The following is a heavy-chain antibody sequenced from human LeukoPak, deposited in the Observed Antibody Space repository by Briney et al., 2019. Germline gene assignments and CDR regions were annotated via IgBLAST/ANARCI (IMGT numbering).Heavy chain of an antibody. CDR2: INHSGST. CDR3: ARPRYCNGGSCYAGEGWFDP. V-gene: IGHV4-34*01. D-gene: IGHD2-15*01. J-gene: IGHJ5*02. CDR1: GGSFSGYY. Sequence: PSETLSLTCAVYGGSFSGYYWSWIRQPPGKGLEWIGEINHSGSTNYNPSLNSRVTISVDTSKNQFSLKLSSVTAADTAVYYCARPRYCNGGSCYAGEGWFDPWGQGTLVTVSS.